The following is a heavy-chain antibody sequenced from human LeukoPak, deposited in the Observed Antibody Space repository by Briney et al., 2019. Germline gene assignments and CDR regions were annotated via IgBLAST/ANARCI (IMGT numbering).Heavy chain of an antibody. CDR3: ARGPGRDSGEAFDI. V-gene: IGHV4-30-2*06. CDR1: GGSVNSGGYY. D-gene: IGHD6-19*01. J-gene: IGHJ3*02. CDR2: IYHSGST. Sequence: SETLSLTCTISGGSVNSGGYYWSWIRQSPGKGLEWIGYIYHSGSTNYNPSLKSRVTISLDRSKNQFSLELTSVTAADTAVYFCARGPGRDSGEAFDIWGQGTMVTVSS.